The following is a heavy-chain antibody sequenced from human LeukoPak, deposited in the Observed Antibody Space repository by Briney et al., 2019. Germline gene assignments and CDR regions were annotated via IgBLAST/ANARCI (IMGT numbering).Heavy chain of an antibody. J-gene: IGHJ4*02. CDR2: ISGNSIYI. CDR3: ARFETRGTGDFDN. Sequence: AGGSLRLSCVGSGFTCSSYSMNWVRQAPGKGLEWVPSISGNSIYILYADSVKGRFTISRDDAKNSLYLQMNSLRAEDTALYYCARFETRGTGDFDNWGQGTLVTVSS. D-gene: IGHD3/OR15-3a*01. CDR1: GFTCSSYS. V-gene: IGHV3-21*01.